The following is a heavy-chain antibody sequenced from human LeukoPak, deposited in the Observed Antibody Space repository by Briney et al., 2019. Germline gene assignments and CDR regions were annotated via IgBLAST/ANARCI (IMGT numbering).Heavy chain of an antibody. J-gene: IGHJ4*02. CDR1: GGSISSHY. CDR2: IYYSGST. V-gene: IGHV4-59*08. D-gene: IGHD5-18*01. CDR3: ARRSGYSYGQFDY. Sequence: SETLSLTCTVSGGSISSHYWSWIRQPPGKGLEWIGYIYYSGSTNYNPSLKSRVTISVDTSKNQFSLKLSSVTAADTAVYYCARRSGYSYGQFDYWGQGTLVTVSS.